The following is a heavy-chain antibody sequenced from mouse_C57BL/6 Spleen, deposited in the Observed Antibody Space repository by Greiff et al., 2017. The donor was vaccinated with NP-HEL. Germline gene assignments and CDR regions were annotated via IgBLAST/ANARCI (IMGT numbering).Heavy chain of an antibody. Sequence: QVQLQQPGAELVRPGTSVKLSCKASGYTFTSYWMHWVKQRPGQGLEWIGVIDPSDSYTNYNQKFKGKATLTVDTSSSTAYMQLSSLTSEDSAVYYCARSGLRLEYYFDYWGQGTTLTVSS. V-gene: IGHV1-59*01. CDR2: IDPSDSYT. CDR3: ARSGLRLEYYFDY. CDR1: GYTFTSYW. J-gene: IGHJ2*01. D-gene: IGHD2-2*01.